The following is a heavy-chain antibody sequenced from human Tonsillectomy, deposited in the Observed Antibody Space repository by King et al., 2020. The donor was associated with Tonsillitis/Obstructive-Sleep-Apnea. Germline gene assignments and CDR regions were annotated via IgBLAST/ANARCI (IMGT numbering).Heavy chain of an antibody. CDR1: GYTFTAYY. CDR3: AGGDDFYYGSDV. V-gene: IGHV1-2*02. D-gene: IGHD1-1*01. CDR2: INPNSGGT. J-gene: IGHJ6*02. Sequence: QLVQSGAEVKKPGAAVKVSCKASGYTFTAYYYVHWVRQAPGQGLEWMGWINPNSGGTNYAQKFQGRVTMTGDTSTSTAYMELSSLRSDDTAVYYCAGGDDFYYGSDVWGQGTTVIVSS.